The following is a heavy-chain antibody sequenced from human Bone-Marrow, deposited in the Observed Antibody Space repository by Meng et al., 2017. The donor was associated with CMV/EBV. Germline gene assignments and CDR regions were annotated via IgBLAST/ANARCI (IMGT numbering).Heavy chain of an antibody. CDR2: INSDGTGT. Sequence: GGSLRLSCAASGFTFSSYWMHWVRQAPGKGLVWVSRINSDGTGTSYADSVKGRFTISRDNSKNTLYLQMNSLRAEDTAVYYCAKNAIVVVPAAIWVDSWGQGTLVTVSS. D-gene: IGHD2-2*01. J-gene: IGHJ5*02. CDR3: AKNAIVVVPAAIWVDS. CDR1: GFTFSSYW. V-gene: IGHV3-74*01.